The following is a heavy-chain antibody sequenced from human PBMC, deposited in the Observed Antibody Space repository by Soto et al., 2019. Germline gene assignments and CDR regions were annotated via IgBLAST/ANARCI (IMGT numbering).Heavy chain of an antibody. D-gene: IGHD3-3*01. J-gene: IGHJ4*02. CDR3: ARGARFLEWLSFDH. V-gene: IGHV1-69*13. CDR2: IIPMFGTA. CDR1: GDTFNRYA. Sequence: QVQLEQSGAEVKTLGSSVKVSCKASGDTFNRYAISWVRQAPGQGLEWMGGIIPMFGTANYGPQFQDRVAISADESTTTAYMELTSLKSEDTAVYFCARGARFLEWLSFDHWGQGTLVTVSS.